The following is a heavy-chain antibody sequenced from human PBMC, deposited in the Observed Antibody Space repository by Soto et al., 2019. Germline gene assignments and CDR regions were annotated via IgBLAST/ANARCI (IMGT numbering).Heavy chain of an antibody. V-gene: IGHV4-39*07. D-gene: IGHD2-2*01. CDR3: AREQFSAVPAAILNYMDV. Sequence: PSETLSLTCTVSGGSISRSNYYWAWIRQPPGKGLEWIGSIYYSGSTYYNPSLKSRVTISLDTSKNQFSLKLSSVTAADTAVYYCAREQFSAVPAAILNYMDVWGKGTTVTVSS. J-gene: IGHJ6*03. CDR1: GGSISRSNYY. CDR2: IYYSGST.